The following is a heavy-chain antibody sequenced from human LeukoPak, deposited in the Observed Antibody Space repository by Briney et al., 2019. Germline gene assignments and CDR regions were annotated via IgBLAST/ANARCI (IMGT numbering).Heavy chain of an antibody. CDR3: ARGYTSAFDY. V-gene: IGHV3-30-3*01. J-gene: IGHJ4*02. CDR2: ISYDGSNK. D-gene: IGHD6-19*01. Sequence: GGSLRLSCAASGFTFSSYAMHWVRQAPGKGLEWVAVISYDGSNKCYADSVKGRFTISRDNAKNSLYLQMNSLRVEDTAVYYCARGYTSAFDYWGQGTLVTVSS. CDR1: GFTFSSYA.